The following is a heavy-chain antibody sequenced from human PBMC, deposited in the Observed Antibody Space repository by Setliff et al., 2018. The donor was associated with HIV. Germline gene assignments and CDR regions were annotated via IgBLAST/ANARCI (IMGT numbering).Heavy chain of an antibody. CDR1: GGFFSSTNW. J-gene: IGHJ4*02. CDR3: ARREATYYYDTRYFDS. D-gene: IGHD3-22*01. Sequence: SETLSLTCAVSGGFFSSTNWWGWVRQSPGKGLEWIGEIYHSGSTNYNPSLRSRVTISIGTSKNQFSLKLTSETAADTAVYYCARREATYYYDTRYFDSWGQGTLVTVSS. CDR2: IYHSGST. V-gene: IGHV4-4*02.